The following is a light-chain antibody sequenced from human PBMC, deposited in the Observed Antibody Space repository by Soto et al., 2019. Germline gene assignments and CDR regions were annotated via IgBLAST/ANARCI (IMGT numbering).Light chain of an antibody. Sequence: QSALTQPPSASGSHGPSVTISCTGTSSDVGGYNYVSWYQQHPGKAPKLMIYEVSKRPSGVPDRFSGSKSGNTASLTVSGLQAEDEADYYCNSYAGSNNWVFGGGTKLTVL. CDR2: EVS. CDR1: SSDVGGYNY. V-gene: IGLV2-8*01. J-gene: IGLJ3*02. CDR3: NSYAGSNNWV.